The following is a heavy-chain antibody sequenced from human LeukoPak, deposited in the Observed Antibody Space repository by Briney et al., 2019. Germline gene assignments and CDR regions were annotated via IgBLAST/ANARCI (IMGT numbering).Heavy chain of an antibody. CDR2: IYYSGST. CDR3: ARFKALRYFDWSTYYFDY. CDR1: GGSISESTFY. D-gene: IGHD3-9*01. J-gene: IGHJ4*02. Sequence: SETLSLTCTVSGGSISESTFYWGWIRQPPGEGLEWIGTIYYSGSTYYNPSLKSRVSISVDTSKNQFSLKLSSVTAADTAVYYCARFKALRYFDWSTYYFDYWGQGTLVTVSS. V-gene: IGHV4-39*07.